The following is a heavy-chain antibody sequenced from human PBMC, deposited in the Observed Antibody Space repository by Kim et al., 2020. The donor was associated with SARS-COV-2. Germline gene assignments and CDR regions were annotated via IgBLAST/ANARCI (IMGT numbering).Heavy chain of an antibody. Sequence: SHQSRVTISVDKSKNQFSLKLSSVTAADTAVYYCARVGRWATTVVTFFDYWGQGTLVTVSS. CDR3: ARVGRWATTVVTFFDY. V-gene: IGHV4-34*13. D-gene: IGHD4-17*01. J-gene: IGHJ4*02.